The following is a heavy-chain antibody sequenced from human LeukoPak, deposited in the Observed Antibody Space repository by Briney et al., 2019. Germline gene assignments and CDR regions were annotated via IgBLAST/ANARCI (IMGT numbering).Heavy chain of an antibody. CDR1: EFTVSRNY. J-gene: IGHJ4*02. CDR2: IFSNGDT. V-gene: IGHV3-53*01. CDR3: TRDQMNY. Sequence: GGSLRLSCTASEFTVSRNYMLWVRQAPGKGLEWVSLIFSNGDTHYADSVKGRFTISRDTSKNTASLQMNSLRVEDTAMYYCTRDQMNYWGQGTLVTVSS. D-gene: IGHD5-24*01.